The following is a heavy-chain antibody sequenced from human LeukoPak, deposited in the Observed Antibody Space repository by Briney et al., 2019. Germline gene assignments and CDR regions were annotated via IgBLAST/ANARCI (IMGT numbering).Heavy chain of an antibody. CDR2: INANTGMT. V-gene: IGHV1-2*02. CDR3: ARANNWGPDY. Sequence: ASMKVSCKTSGFTFTGHYMHGLRQAPGQGLEWMGWINANTGMTHYALKFQGRVTITRDTSINTLYLEMSHLISDDTAIYYCARANNWGPDYWGQGTLVIVSS. CDR1: GFTFTGHY. D-gene: IGHD7-27*01. J-gene: IGHJ4*02.